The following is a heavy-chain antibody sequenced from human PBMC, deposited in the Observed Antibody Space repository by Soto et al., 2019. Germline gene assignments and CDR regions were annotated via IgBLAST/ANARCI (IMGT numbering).Heavy chain of an antibody. V-gene: IGHV3-15*01. J-gene: IGHJ4*02. Sequence: GGSLRLSCAASGFTFSNAWMSWVRQAPGKGLKWVGRIKSKTDGGTTDYAAPVKGRFTISRDDSKNTLYLQMNSLKTEDTAVYYCTTDLYRSSTSCYAEMFDYWGQGTLVTVSS. CDR2: IKSKTDGGTT. CDR1: GFTFSNAW. CDR3: TTDLYRSSTSCYAEMFDY. D-gene: IGHD2-2*01.